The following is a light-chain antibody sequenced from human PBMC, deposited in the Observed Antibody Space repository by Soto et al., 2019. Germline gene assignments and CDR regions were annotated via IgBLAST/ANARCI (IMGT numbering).Light chain of an antibody. CDR3: QQYGSSLPWT. CDR1: QSVSSY. CDR2: GVS. Sequence: EIVLTQSPGTLSLSPGERATLSCRASQSVSSYLAWYQQKPGQAPRLLIYGVSSRATGIPDRFSGSGSGTDFTLTISRLEPEYFAVFYCQQYGSSLPWTFGQGTKVEIK. J-gene: IGKJ1*01. V-gene: IGKV3-20*01.